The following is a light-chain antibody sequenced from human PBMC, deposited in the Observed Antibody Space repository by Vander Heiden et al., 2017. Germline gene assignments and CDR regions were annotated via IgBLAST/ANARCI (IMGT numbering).Light chain of an antibody. CDR1: NIGTKS. J-gene: IGLJ2*01. V-gene: IGLV3-21*02. CDR2: ADS. Sequence: SYVLTQSPSASVAPGPTARITCGGNNIGTKSVHWYQQKPGQAPVLVVHADSDRPSGIPERFSGSNSGNTATLTISRVEAGDEADYFCQVWDSSSDHVLFGGGTKVTVL. CDR3: QVWDSSSDHVL.